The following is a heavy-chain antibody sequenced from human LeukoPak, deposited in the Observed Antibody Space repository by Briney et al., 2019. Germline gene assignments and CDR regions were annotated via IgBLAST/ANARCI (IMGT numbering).Heavy chain of an antibody. CDR1: SGSISSYY. Sequence: SETLSLTCTVSSGSISSYYWSWIRQPPGKGLEWIGYIYYSGSTNYNPSLKSRVTISVDTSKNQFSLKLSSVTAADTAVYYCARGMYSSSDFNWYFDLWGRGTLVTVSS. V-gene: IGHV4-59*01. CDR2: IYYSGST. J-gene: IGHJ2*01. D-gene: IGHD6-6*01. CDR3: ARGMYSSSDFNWYFDL.